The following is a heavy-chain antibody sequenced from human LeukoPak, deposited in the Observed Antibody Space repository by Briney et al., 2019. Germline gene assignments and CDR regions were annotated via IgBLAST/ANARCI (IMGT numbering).Heavy chain of an antibody. CDR1: GYTFTSYG. D-gene: IGHD3-22*01. V-gene: IGHV1-18*01. CDR2: ISAYNGNT. CDR3: ARDKKVVITTWCCAFDI. J-gene: IGHJ3*02. Sequence: ASVKVSCKASGYTFTSYGISWVRQAPGQGLEWMGRISAYNGNTNYAQKLQGRVTMTTDTSTSTAYMELRSLRSDDTAVYYCARDKKVVITTWCCAFDIWGQGTMVTVSS.